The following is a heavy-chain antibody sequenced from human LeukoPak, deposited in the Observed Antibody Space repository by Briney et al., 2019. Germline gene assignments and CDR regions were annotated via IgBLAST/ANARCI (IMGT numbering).Heavy chain of an antibody. CDR1: GFTFSNAW. Sequence: GGSLRLSCAASGFTFSNAWMSWVRQAPGKGLEWVSAISGSGGSTYYADSVKGRFTISRDNSKNTLYLQMNSLRAEDTAVYYCAKSVGAARPYYFDYWGQGTLVTVSS. CDR2: ISGSGGST. D-gene: IGHD6-6*01. J-gene: IGHJ4*02. CDR3: AKSVGAARPYYFDY. V-gene: IGHV3-23*01.